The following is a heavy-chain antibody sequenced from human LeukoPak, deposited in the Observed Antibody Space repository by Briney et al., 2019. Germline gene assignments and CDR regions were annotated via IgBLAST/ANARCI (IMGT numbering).Heavy chain of an antibody. J-gene: IGHJ4*02. CDR3: ASLGGEWELPY. CDR1: GFTFSSYS. Sequence: GSLRLSCVASGFTFSSYSMNWVRQAPGKGLEWVSYISSSSSTIYFADSVKGRFTISRDNAKNSVYLQMNGLRAEDTAVYYCASLGGEWELPYWGQGTLVTVSS. V-gene: IGHV3-48*01. CDR2: ISSSSSTI. D-gene: IGHD1-26*01.